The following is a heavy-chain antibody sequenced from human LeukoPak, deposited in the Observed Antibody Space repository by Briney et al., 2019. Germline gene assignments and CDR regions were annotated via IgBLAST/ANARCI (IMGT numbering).Heavy chain of an antibody. CDR2: IKQDGSEK. V-gene: IGHV3-7*01. J-gene: IGHJ3*02. CDR1: GFTFSSDA. Sequence: GGSLRLSCAASGFTFSSDAMSWVRQAPGKGLQWVANIKQDGSEKYYVDSVKGRFTISRDNAKNSLYLQMNSLRAEDTAVYYCARDLFDAFDIWGQGTMVTVSS. CDR3: ARDLFDAFDI.